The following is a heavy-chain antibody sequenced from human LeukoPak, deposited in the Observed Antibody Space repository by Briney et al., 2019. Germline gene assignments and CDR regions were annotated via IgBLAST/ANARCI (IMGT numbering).Heavy chain of an antibody. CDR1: GYTFTSYD. CDR2: MNPNSGNT. Sequence: ASVKVSCKASGYTFTSYDINWVRQATGQGLEWMGWMNPNSGNTGYAQKFQGRVTMTRNTSISTAYMELSSLRSEDTALYYCAKETTSAWYATMVDYWGQGTLVTVSS. V-gene: IGHV1-8*01. D-gene: IGHD6-19*01. CDR3: AKETTSAWYATMVDY. J-gene: IGHJ4*02.